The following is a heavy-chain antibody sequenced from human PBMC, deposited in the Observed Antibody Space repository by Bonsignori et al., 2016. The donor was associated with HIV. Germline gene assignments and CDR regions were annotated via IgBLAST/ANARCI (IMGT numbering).Heavy chain of an antibody. Sequence: GESLKISCAASGFTFSTYAVHWVRQAPGKGLEWVAVISYDGNNKYYADSVKGRFTISRDNSKNTLYLQMNSLRAEDTAVYYCARDPGIGGPGDYWGQGTLVTVSS. CDR1: GFTFSTYA. CDR3: ARDPGIGGPGDY. J-gene: IGHJ4*02. D-gene: IGHD4-23*01. CDR2: ISYDGNNK. V-gene: IGHV3-30-3*01.